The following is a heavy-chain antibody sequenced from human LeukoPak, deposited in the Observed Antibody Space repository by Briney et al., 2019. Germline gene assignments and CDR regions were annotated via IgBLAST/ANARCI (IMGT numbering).Heavy chain of an antibody. Sequence: ASVKVSCKASGGTFSRYAISWVRQAPGQGLEWMGGFIPIFGTANYAQKFQGRVTITTDESTSTAYMELSSLRSEDTAVYYCASEGGYGGNPFDYWGQGTLVTVSS. J-gene: IGHJ4*02. CDR1: GGTFSRYA. CDR3: ASEGGYGGNPFDY. D-gene: IGHD4-23*01. CDR2: FIPIFGTA. V-gene: IGHV1-69*05.